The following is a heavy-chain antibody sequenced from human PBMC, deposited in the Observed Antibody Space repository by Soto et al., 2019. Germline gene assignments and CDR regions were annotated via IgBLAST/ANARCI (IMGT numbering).Heavy chain of an antibody. Sequence: EVQLVQSGAEVKKPGESLKISCEGSGFSFSKYKIGWVRQMPGKGLEWMGIINPGDSDTRYSPSFQGQVTISADKSISSDYLLWSTLKASDTAKYYCATSYGDSYYYYYGMDVWGQGTTVTVSS. CDR3: ATSYGDSYYYYYGMDV. CDR2: INPGDSDT. V-gene: IGHV5-51*01. CDR1: GFSFSKYK. J-gene: IGHJ6*02. D-gene: IGHD4-17*01.